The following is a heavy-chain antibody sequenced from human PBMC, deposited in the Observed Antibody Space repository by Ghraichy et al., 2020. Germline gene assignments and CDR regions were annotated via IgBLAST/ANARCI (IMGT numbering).Heavy chain of an antibody. CDR1: GYTFTSYD. Sequence: ASVKVSCKASGYTFTSYDINWVRQATGQGLEWMGWMNPNSGNTGYAQKFQGRVTMTRNTSISTAYMELSSLRSEDTAVYYCARVYYDFWSGYGAIDYWGQGTLVTVSS. CDR2: MNPNSGNT. J-gene: IGHJ4*02. CDR3: ARVYYDFWSGYGAIDY. D-gene: IGHD3-3*01. V-gene: IGHV1-8*01.